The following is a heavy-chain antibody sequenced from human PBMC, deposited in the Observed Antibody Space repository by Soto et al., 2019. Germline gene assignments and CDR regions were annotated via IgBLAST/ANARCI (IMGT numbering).Heavy chain of an antibody. J-gene: IGHJ6*02. Sequence: SETLSLTCAVYGGSFSGYYWSWIRQPPGKGLEWIGEINHSGSTNYNPSLKSRVTISVDTSKNQFSLKLSSVTAADTAVYYCAKPMGYSQGRGMDVWGQGTTVTVSS. V-gene: IGHV4-34*01. D-gene: IGHD1-26*01. CDR3: AKPMGYSQGRGMDV. CDR1: GGSFSGYY. CDR2: INHSGST.